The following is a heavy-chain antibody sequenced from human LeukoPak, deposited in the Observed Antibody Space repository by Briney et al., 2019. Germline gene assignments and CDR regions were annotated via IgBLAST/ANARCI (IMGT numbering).Heavy chain of an antibody. Sequence: QSGGSLRLSCAASGFTFSSYAMHWVRQAPGKGLEWVAVISYDGSNKYYADSVKGRFTISRDNSKNTLYLQMNSLRAEDTAIYYCAEDYGGSFPMGAFDIWGQGTMVTVSS. CDR3: AEDYGGSFPMGAFDI. CDR1: GFTFSSYA. D-gene: IGHD1-26*01. CDR2: ISYDGSNK. V-gene: IGHV3-30-3*01. J-gene: IGHJ3*02.